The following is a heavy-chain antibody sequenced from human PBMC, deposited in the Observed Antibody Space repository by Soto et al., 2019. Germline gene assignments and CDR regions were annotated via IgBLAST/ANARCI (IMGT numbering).Heavy chain of an antibody. J-gene: IGHJ6*02. Sequence: GESLKISCKGSGYSFTSYWIGWVRQMPGKGLEWMGIIYPGDSDTRYSPAFQGQVTTSAHKSISTAYLQWSSLKASDTAMYYCARSGKVNSVVAHYYYYGMDVWGQGTTVTVSS. V-gene: IGHV5-51*01. CDR2: IYPGDSDT. CDR1: GYSFTSYW. D-gene: IGHD2-15*01. CDR3: ARSGKVNSVVAHYYYYGMDV.